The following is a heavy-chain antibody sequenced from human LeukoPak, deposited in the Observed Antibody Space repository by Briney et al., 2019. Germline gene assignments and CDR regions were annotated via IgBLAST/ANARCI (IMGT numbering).Heavy chain of an antibody. CDR2: IIPIFTTA. D-gene: IGHD4-17*01. CDR3: ARAVQVTTGGLFDY. J-gene: IGHJ4*02. CDR1: GGTFSSYA. Sequence: SVKVSCKASGGTFSSYAISWVRQAPGQGLEWVGGIIPIFTTANYAQKFQGRVTITADKSTNTAYMELSSLRSDDTAVYYCARAVQVTTGGLFDYWGQGTLVTVSS. V-gene: IGHV1-69*06.